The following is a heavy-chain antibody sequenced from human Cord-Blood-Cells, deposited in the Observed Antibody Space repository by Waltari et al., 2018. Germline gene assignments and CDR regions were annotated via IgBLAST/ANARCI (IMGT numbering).Heavy chain of an antibody. D-gene: IGHD2-21*02. CDR2: ISGSGGST. J-gene: IGHJ5*02. V-gene: IGHV3-23*01. CDR3: AVVVTAIGGFDP. CDR1: GFHFSSYA. Sequence: EVQLLESGGGLVQPGGSLRLHCAASGFHFSSYAMIWFRQAPGKGLEWVSAISGSGGSTYYADSVKGRFTISRDNSKNTLYLQMNSLRAEDTAVYYCAVVVTAIGGFDPWGQGTLVTVSS.